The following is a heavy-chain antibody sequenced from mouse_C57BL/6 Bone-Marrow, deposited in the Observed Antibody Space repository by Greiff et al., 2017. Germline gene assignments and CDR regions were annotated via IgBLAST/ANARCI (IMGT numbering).Heavy chain of an antibody. CDR1: GFSLPSYG. D-gene: IGHD1-1*01. CDR3: AKEGTTVVGDY. CDR2: LWGDGST. Sequence: QVQLQESGPGLFAPSPRLSIPCTVPGFSLPSYGVSWVRPPPGKGLEWLGVLWGDGSTNYHSALISRLSISKDNSKSQVFLKLNSRQTDDTATYYCAKEGTTVVGDYRGQCTTLTVSS. J-gene: IGHJ2*01. V-gene: IGHV2-3*01.